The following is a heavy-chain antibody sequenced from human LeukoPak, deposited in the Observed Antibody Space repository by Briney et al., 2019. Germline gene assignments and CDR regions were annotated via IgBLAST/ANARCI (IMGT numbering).Heavy chain of an antibody. D-gene: IGHD5-12*01. CDR2: ISGGGDST. CDR3: AKDGGYDFDY. J-gene: IGHJ4*02. Sequence: GGSLRLSCAASGFTFSSYALTWVRQAPGKGLEWVSAISGGGDSTYYADSVKGRFTISRDNSKNTLYLQMNSLRAEDTAVYYCAKDGGYDFDYWGQGTLDTVSS. V-gene: IGHV3-23*01. CDR1: GFTFSSYA.